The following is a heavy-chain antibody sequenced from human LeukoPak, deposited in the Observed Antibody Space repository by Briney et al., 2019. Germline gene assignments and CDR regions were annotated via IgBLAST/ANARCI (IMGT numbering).Heavy chain of an antibody. Sequence: ASVKVSCKASGYTFSKYDISWVRQAPGQGLEWMGWISVYNGNPNYAQKLQGRVTMTTDTSTSTHYLELRSLRSDDTAVYYCARGRFKRVGAIDYWGQGTLVTVSS. CDR1: GYTFSKYD. J-gene: IGHJ4*02. CDR2: ISVYNGNP. CDR3: ARGRFKRVGAIDY. V-gene: IGHV1-18*01. D-gene: IGHD1-26*01.